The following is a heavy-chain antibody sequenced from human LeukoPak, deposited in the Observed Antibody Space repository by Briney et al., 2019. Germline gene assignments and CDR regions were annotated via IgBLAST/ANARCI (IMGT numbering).Heavy chain of an antibody. CDR2: IKQVGSEK. J-gene: IGHJ6*02. CDR3: ARDRGYWSSTSCYYYCGMDV. D-gene: IGHD2-2*03. V-gene: IGHV3-7*01. Sequence: GGSLRLSCAASGFTFSSYWMSWVRQAPGKGLEWVANIKQVGSEKYYVDSVQGRFTFFRDNAKTLLFLQMKSLNDEDTAVCYCARDRGYWSSTSCYYYCGMDVWGQGATVTVSS. CDR1: GFTFSSYW.